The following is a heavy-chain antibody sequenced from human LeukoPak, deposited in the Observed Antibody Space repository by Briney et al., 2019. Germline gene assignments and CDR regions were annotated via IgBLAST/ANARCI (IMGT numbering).Heavy chain of an antibody. V-gene: IGHV3-23*01. D-gene: IGHD5-12*01. Sequence: GGSLRLSCAASGFTFSSYAMSWVRQAPGQGLEWVSAISGSDGTTYYADSVKDRFTISRDNSKNTLYLRMDSLRAEDTAIYYCAGYSGNLHFWGQGTLVTVS. CDR3: AGYSGNLHF. CDR2: ISGSDGTT. J-gene: IGHJ4*02. CDR1: GFTFSSYA.